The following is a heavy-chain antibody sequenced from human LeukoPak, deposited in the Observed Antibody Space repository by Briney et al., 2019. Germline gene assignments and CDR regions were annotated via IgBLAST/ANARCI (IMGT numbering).Heavy chain of an antibody. CDR3: ARMGPAAAGIVH. CDR1: GGSISSSSYY. CDR2: IYYSGST. D-gene: IGHD6-13*01. V-gene: IGHV4-39*07. Sequence: PSETLSLTCTVSGGSISSSSYYWGWIRQPPGKGLEWIGSIYYSGSTYYNPSLKSRVTISVDRSKNQVSLKLSSVTAADTAVYYCARMGPAAAGIVHWGQGTLITVSS. J-gene: IGHJ4*02.